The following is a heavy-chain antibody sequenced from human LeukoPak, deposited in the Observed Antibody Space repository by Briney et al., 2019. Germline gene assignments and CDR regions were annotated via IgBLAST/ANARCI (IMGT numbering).Heavy chain of an antibody. V-gene: IGHV4-30-4*01. Sequence: PSETLSLTCTVSGGSISSGDYCWSWIRQPPGKGLEWIGYIYYSGSTYYNPSLKSRVTISVDTSKNQFSLKLSSVTAADTAVYYCARSGVVTKGSGDYWGQGTLVTVSS. CDR1: GGSISSGDYC. J-gene: IGHJ4*02. D-gene: IGHD3-3*01. CDR3: ARSGVVTKGSGDY. CDR2: IYYSGST.